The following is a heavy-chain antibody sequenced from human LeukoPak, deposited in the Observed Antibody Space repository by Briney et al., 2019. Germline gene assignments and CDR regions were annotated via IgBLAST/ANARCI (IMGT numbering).Heavy chain of an antibody. V-gene: IGHV1-69*13. CDR1: GGTFISYA. CDR3: ARVRGGDCSSTSCSYWPFDY. CDR2: IIPIFGRA. D-gene: IGHD2-2*01. J-gene: IGHJ4*02. Sequence: ASVKVSCKASGGTFISYAISWVRQAPGQGLEWMGGIIPIFGRANYAQKFQGRVTITADEATSTAYLELSSLRSEDTAVYYCARVRGGDCSSTSCSYWPFDYWGQGTLVTVSS.